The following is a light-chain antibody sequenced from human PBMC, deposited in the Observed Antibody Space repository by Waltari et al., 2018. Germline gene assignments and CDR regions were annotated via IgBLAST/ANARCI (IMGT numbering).Light chain of an antibody. CDR2: RKK. CDR1: TSNIGSNY. J-gene: IGLJ1*01. V-gene: IGLV1-47*01. Sequence: QSVLAQPPSASGTPGQRVTISCSGSTSNIGSNYVYWYQQLPGTAPKLLIYRKKERPSGVPDRFSGSKSGTSASLAISGLRSEDEADYYCAAWDDSLSGFYVFGTGTKVTVL. CDR3: AAWDDSLSGFYV.